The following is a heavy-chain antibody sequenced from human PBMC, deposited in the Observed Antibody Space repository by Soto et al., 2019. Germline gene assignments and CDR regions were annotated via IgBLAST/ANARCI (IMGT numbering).Heavy chain of an antibody. D-gene: IGHD1-1*01. J-gene: IGHJ5*02. Sequence: QVQLVQSGAEVKKPGASVKVSCKASGYTFSTYGFSWVRQAPGQGLEWMGWIGADNGDTNYAQNFLGRVTMTTDTSTTTSYMELRSLTSDDTAVYFCARDWKGAEGFDPWGQGTLVTVSS. CDR3: ARDWKGAEGFDP. CDR1: GYTFSTYG. V-gene: IGHV1-18*01. CDR2: IGADNGDT.